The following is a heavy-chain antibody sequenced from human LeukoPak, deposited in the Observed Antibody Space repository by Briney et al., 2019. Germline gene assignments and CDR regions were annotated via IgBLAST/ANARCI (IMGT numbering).Heavy chain of an antibody. Sequence: SVKVSCKASGYTFTSYGISWVRQAPGQGLEWMGRIIPILGIANYAQKFQGRVTITADKSTSTAYMELSSLRSEDTAVYYCARASIAAAGFDYWGQGTLVTVSS. CDR3: ARASIAAAGFDY. V-gene: IGHV1-69*04. CDR2: IIPILGIA. D-gene: IGHD6-13*01. J-gene: IGHJ4*02. CDR1: GYTFTSYG.